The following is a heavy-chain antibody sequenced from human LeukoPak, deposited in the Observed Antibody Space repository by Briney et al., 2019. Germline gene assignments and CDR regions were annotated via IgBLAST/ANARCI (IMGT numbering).Heavy chain of an antibody. CDR3: ARDQEGFDY. V-gene: IGHV1-46*01. CDR1: GYTFANYY. Sequence: ASVKVSCKASGYTFANYYMHWVRQAPGQGLEWMGMIYPRDGSTSYAQKFQGRVTVTRDTSTSTVHMELSGLRSEDTAVYYCARDQEGFDYWGQGTLVTVSS. CDR2: IYPRDGST. J-gene: IGHJ4*02.